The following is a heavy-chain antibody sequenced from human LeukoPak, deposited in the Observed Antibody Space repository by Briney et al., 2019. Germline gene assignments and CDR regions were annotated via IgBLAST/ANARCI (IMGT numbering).Heavy chain of an antibody. V-gene: IGHV1-2*02. J-gene: IGHJ5*02. CDR1: GYTFTGYY. Sequence: ASVKVSCKASGYTFTGYYMHWVRQAPGQGLEWMGWINPNSGGTNYAQKFQGRVTIPRDTSISTAYMELSRLRSDDTAVYYCAREGYSSSWHSRWFDPWGQGTLVTVSS. CDR2: INPNSGGT. D-gene: IGHD6-13*01. CDR3: AREGYSSSWHSRWFDP.